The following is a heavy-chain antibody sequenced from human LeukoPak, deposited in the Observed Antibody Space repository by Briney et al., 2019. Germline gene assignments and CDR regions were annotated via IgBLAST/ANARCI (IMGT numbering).Heavy chain of an antibody. Sequence: GGSLRLSCAASGFTFSNYWMGYVRQAPGKGLEWVANIKEDGSEKYYVDSVKGRFIISRDNAKNSLWLQMNGLRAEDTAVYYCVRIYNDNNSGYRPFDFWGQGTLVTVSS. CDR2: IKEDGSEK. J-gene: IGHJ4*02. V-gene: IGHV3-7*01. CDR1: GFTFSNYW. CDR3: VRIYNDNNSGYRPFDF. D-gene: IGHD3-22*01.